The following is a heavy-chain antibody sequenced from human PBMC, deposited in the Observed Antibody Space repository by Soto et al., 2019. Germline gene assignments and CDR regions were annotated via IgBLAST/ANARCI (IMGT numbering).Heavy chain of an antibody. CDR3: ARRDNWFDP. V-gene: IGHV4-39*01. J-gene: IGHJ5*02. CDR1: GGSIGSSSYK. Sequence: SSETLSLTCTVSGGSIGSSSYKWDWVRQPPGKGLEWIGTIFYSGTTYYTPSLKSRVTISVDTSKNQFSLKLNSMTAADTAVYYCARRDNWFDPWGQGTQVTVSS. CDR2: IFYSGTT.